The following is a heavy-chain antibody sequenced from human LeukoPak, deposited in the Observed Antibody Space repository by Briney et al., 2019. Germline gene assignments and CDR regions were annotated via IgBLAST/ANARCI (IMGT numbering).Heavy chain of an antibody. CDR2: IIPIFGTA. J-gene: IGHJ6*02. Sequence: SVKVSFKASGGTFSSYAISWVRQAPGQGLEWMGGIIPIFGTANYAQKFQGRVTITADESTSTAYMKLSSLRSEDTAVYYCARDSYSYGLGLYYYYGMDVWGQGTTVTVSS. CDR3: ARDSYSYGLGLYYYYGMDV. D-gene: IGHD5-18*01. V-gene: IGHV1-69*13. CDR1: GGTFSSYA.